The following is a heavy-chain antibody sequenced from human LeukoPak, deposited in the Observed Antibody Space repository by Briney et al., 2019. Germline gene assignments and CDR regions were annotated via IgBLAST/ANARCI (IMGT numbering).Heavy chain of an antibody. CDR1: GFTFTYFT. CDR3: ARVSALRSSGWFGVFDF. CDR2: ISGSDSST. V-gene: IGHV3-23*01. D-gene: IGHD6-19*01. Sequence: GESLRLSCAASGFTFTYFTMTWVRQAPGKGLEWVSGISGSDSSTYSADSVKGRFTISRDDSQNTLYLHMNSLRAEDTAIYYCARVSALRSSGWFGVFDFWGQGTQVTVSS. J-gene: IGHJ4*02.